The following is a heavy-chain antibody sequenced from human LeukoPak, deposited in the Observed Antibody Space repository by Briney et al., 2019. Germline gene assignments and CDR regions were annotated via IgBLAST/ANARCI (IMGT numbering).Heavy chain of an antibody. V-gene: IGHV1-2*02. Sequence: ASVKVSCKASGYTFTGYYMHWVRQAPGQGLEWMGWINPNSGGTNYAQKFQGRVTMTRDTSISTAYMELSRLRSDDTAVYYCASCLSKQWLLPDYWGQGTLVIVSS. CDR2: INPNSGGT. D-gene: IGHD6-19*01. CDR3: ASCLSKQWLLPDY. CDR1: GYTFTGYY. J-gene: IGHJ4*02.